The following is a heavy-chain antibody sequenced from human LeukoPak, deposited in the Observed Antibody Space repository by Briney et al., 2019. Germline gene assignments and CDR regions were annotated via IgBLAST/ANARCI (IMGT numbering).Heavy chain of an antibody. D-gene: IGHD6-13*01. CDR2: ISYDGSRK. CDR1: GFTFTNFG. CDR3: AKDQSSSSWYGFDY. V-gene: IGHV3-30*18. J-gene: IGHJ4*02. Sequence: GGSLRLSCAVSGFTFTNFGLHWVRQAPGNGLEWVAVISYDGSRKYYADSVKGRFTISRDDSKSTLYLEMNSLRTEDTAMYYCAKDQSSSSWYGFDYWGQGSLVSVSS.